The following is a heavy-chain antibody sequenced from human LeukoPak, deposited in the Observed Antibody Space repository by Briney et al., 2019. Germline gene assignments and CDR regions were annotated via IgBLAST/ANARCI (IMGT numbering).Heavy chain of an antibody. V-gene: IGHV3-7*03. J-gene: IGHJ4*02. D-gene: IGHD3-10*01. CDR3: ASRPITMVRGVKNDY. CDR1: GFSFSRYW. CDR2: IKPDGSEI. Sequence: GGSLRLSCAASGFSFSRYWMSWVRQAPVRGLEWVANIKPDGSEIYYVDSVKGRFTISRDNAKNTLYLQMNSLRAEDTAVYYCASRPITMVRGVKNDYWGQGTLVTVSS.